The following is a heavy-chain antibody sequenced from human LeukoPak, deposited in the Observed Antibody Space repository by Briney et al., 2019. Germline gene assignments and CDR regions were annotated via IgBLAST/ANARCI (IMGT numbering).Heavy chain of an antibody. D-gene: IGHD6-13*01. CDR2: IKHDGGEI. CDR1: GFTFSSYW. V-gene: IGHV3-7*01. Sequence: PGGSLRLSCAASGFTFSSYWMSWVRQAPGKGLEWVANIKHDGGEIYYVDSVKGRFTISRDNAKNSLYLQMNSLRAEDTAVYYCANWAGTAAGFSGPFDYWGQGTLVTVSS. J-gene: IGHJ4*02. CDR3: ANWAGTAAGFSGPFDY.